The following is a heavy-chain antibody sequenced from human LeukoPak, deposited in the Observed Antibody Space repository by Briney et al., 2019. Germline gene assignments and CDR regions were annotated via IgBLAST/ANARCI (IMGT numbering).Heavy chain of an antibody. CDR2: IYHSGST. Sequence: PSETLSLTCTVSGGSIRSSYYYWGWIRQPPGKGLEWIGYIYHSGSTYYNPSLKSRVTISVDRSKNQFSLKLSSVTAADTAVYYCARGDGITGTTGYNWFDPWGQGTLVTVSS. J-gene: IGHJ5*02. V-gene: IGHV4-39*07. CDR3: ARGDGITGTTGYNWFDP. CDR1: GGSIRSSYYY. D-gene: IGHD1-7*01.